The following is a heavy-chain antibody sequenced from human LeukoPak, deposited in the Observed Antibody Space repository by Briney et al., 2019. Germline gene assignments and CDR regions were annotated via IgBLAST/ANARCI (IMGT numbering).Heavy chain of an antibody. CDR1: GFIFSRCW. CDR3: ASEYR. Sequence: GGSLRLSCAASGFIFSRCWMNWVRQAPGKGLEWVSVLYSGGSTYYADSVEGRFIISRDNSKNTLYLQMNSLRAEDTAVYYCASEYRWGQGTLVSVSS. CDR2: LYSGGST. J-gene: IGHJ5*02. V-gene: IGHV3-53*01.